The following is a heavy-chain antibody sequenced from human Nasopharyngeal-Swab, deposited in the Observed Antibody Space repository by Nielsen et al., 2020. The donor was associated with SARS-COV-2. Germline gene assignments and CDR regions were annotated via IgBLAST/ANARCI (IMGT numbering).Heavy chain of an antibody. V-gene: IGHV4-61*01. Sequence: SETLSLTCTVSGGSVSSGSSYWSWIRQPPGKGLEWIGYIYYSGSTNYNPSLKSRVTISVDTSKNQFSLKLSSVTAADTAVYYCARGTRGYSLYWYFDLWGRGTLVTVSS. J-gene: IGHJ2*01. CDR3: ARGTRGYSLYWYFDL. D-gene: IGHD3-22*01. CDR2: IYYSGST. CDR1: GGSVSSGSSY.